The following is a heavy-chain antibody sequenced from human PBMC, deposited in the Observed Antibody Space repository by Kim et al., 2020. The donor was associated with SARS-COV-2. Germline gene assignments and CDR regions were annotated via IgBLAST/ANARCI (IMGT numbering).Heavy chain of an antibody. V-gene: IGHV2-5*02. CDR1: GFSLSSSGVG. J-gene: IGHJ4*02. Sequence: SGPTLVNPTQTLTLTCTFSGFSLSSSGVGVGWIRQHPGKALEWLALIYWDDDKRYSPTLKRRLTITKDTSNNQVVGTMTTMDPVDTATYFCAHWLGGRYYIAYWGQGTLFTVSS. CDR2: IYWDDDK. D-gene: IGHD6-19*01. CDR3: AHWLGGRYYIAY.